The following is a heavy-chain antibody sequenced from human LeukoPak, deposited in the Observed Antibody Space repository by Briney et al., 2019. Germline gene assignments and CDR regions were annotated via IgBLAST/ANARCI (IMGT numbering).Heavy chain of an antibody. Sequence: GGSLRLSCAASGFTFSSYAMSWVRQAPGKGLEWVSAISGSGGSTYYADSVKGRFTISRDNSKNSLYLQMNSLRAEDTAVYYCARDGYNLNFFDYWGQGTLVTVSS. D-gene: IGHD5-24*01. CDR1: GFTFSSYA. V-gene: IGHV3-23*01. J-gene: IGHJ4*02. CDR3: ARDGYNLNFFDY. CDR2: ISGSGGST.